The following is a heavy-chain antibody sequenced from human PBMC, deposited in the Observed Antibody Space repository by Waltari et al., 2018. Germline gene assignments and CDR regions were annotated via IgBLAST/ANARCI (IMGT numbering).Heavy chain of an antibody. V-gene: IGHV2-5*01. CDR1: GFSLSTSGVG. J-gene: IGHJ4*02. CDR3: ARRAYSSGWDY. CDR2: IYWNDDK. Sequence: QITLKESGPTLVKPTPTLTLTCTFYGFSLSTSGVGVVWIRQPQGKALEWLALIYWNDDKRYRPSLKSRLTITKDTSKNQVVLKMTNMDPVDTATYYCARRAYSSGWDYWGQGTLVTVSS. D-gene: IGHD6-19*01.